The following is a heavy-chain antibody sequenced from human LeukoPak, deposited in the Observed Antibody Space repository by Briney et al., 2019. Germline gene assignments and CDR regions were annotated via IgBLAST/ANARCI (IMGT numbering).Heavy chain of an antibody. J-gene: IGHJ4*02. V-gene: IGHV1-2*02. D-gene: IGHD3/OR15-3a*01. CDR1: GYTFTVYY. CDR2: INPNSGGT. CDR3: ARESWGWTTPDY. Sequence: ASVKVSFKASGYTFTVYYMHWVRQAPGQGREWMGWINPNSGGTNYAQKFQGRVTMTRDTSISTAYMELSRLTSDDTAVYYCARESWGWTTPDYWGQGTLVTVSS.